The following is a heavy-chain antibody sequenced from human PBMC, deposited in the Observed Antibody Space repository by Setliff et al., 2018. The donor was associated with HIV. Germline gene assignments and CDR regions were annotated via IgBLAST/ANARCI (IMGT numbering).Heavy chain of an antibody. J-gene: IGHJ4*02. CDR1: GFTVNSYW. D-gene: IGHD2-15*01. CDR2: INQDGTEL. CDR3: RRGHSGYCRGGNCFFDF. Sequence: PGGSLRLSCAGSGFTVNSYWMNWVRRAPGKGLEWVANINQDGTELYYADSVRGRFTISRDNAQKSLYLQMNSLRAEDTAVYYCRRGHSGYCRGGNCFFDFWGQGTLVTVSS. V-gene: IGHV3-7*01.